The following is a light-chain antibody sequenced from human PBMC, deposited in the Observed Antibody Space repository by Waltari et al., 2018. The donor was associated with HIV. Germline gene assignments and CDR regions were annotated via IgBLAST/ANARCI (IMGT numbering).Light chain of an antibody. CDR3: QQYDNLQPH. V-gene: IGKV1-33*01. J-gene: IGKJ4*01. CDR1: QDISNY. Sequence: DIQMTQSPSSLSASVGDRVTITCQASQDISNYLNWYQQKPGKAPKLLIYDASNLETGVPSRFSGSGSGTDFTFTISSLQPEDIATYYCQQYDNLQPHFGGGTKVEIK. CDR2: DAS.